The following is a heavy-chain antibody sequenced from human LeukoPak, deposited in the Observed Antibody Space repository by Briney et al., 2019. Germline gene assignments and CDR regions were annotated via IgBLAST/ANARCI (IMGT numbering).Heavy chain of an antibody. V-gene: IGHV4-34*01. Sequence: SETLSLTCAVYGESFSGYYWSWICQPPGKGLEWNGEINNSGSTNYNPSLKSRITISVDISKNQFSLKLSSVTAADTAVYYCARGRWEIADYWGQGTLVTVSS. CDR1: GESFSGYY. D-gene: IGHD1-26*01. CDR3: ARGRWEIADY. J-gene: IGHJ4*02. CDR2: INNSGST.